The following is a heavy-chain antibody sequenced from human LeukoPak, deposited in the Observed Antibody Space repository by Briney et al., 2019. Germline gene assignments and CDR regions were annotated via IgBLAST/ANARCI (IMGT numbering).Heavy chain of an antibody. Sequence: GGSLRLSCAASGFAFSSYSMNWVRQAPGKGLEWVSYISSSSSTIYYADSVKGRFTISRDNAKNSLYLQMNSLRAEDTAVYYCASLSSLYYDFWSGYYKGPGSLGYFDYWGQGTLVTVSS. D-gene: IGHD3-3*01. CDR2: ISSSSSTI. CDR3: ASLSSLYYDFWSGYYKGPGSLGYFDY. V-gene: IGHV3-48*01. J-gene: IGHJ4*02. CDR1: GFAFSSYS.